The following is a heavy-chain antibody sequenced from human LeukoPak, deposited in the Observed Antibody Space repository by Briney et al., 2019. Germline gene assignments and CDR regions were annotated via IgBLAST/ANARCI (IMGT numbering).Heavy chain of an antibody. CDR2: ISAYNGNT. D-gene: IGHD2-2*01. J-gene: IGHJ4*02. CDR3: ARGDWDSSTSCFDY. CDR1: GYTFTSYG. Sequence: ASVKVSCKASGYTFTSYGISWVRQAPGQGLEWMGWISAYNGNTNYTQKLQGRVTMTTDTSTSTAYMELRSLRSDDTAVYYCARGDWDSSTSCFDYWGQGTLVTVSS. V-gene: IGHV1-18*01.